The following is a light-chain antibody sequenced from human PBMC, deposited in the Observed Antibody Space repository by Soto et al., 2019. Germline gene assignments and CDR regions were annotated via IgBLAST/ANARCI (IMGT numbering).Light chain of an antibody. J-gene: IGLJ1*01. CDR2: GNS. CDR1: SSNIGAGYD. Sequence: QSVLTQPPSVSGAPGQRVTISCTGCSSNIGAGYDVHWYQQLPGTAPKLLIYGNSNRPSGVPDRFSGSKSGTSASLALTGLQAEDEADYYCQSYDSSLSGYVFGTGTKLTVL. V-gene: IGLV1-40*01. CDR3: QSYDSSLSGYV.